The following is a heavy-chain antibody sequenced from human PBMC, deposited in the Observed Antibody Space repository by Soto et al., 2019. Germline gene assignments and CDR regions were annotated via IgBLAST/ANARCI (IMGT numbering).Heavy chain of an antibody. CDR3: ARDRGYCSGGSCYWCFDL. V-gene: IGHV3-23*01. CDR2: ISASGGST. J-gene: IGHJ2*01. D-gene: IGHD2-15*01. Sequence: GGSLRLSCAASGFTFSNNGMSWVRQAPGKGLEWVSTISASGGSTYYADSVKGRFTISRDNSKNTMYVQMNSLRAEDTAVYYCARDRGYCSGGSCYWCFDLWGRGTLVTVSS. CDR1: GFTFSNNG.